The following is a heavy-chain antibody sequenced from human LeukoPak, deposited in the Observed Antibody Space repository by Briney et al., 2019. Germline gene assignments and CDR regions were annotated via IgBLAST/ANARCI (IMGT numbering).Heavy chain of an antibody. Sequence: SETLSLTCTVSGGSISGYYWSWIRQPPGKGLEWIGYIYSSGSTNYNPSLKGRVTISIDTSKNQFSLKLSSVTAADTAVYYCAREGRYCSGGSCLISDAFDIWGQGTMVTVSS. V-gene: IGHV4-59*01. D-gene: IGHD2-15*01. CDR1: GGSISGYY. CDR3: AREGRYCSGGSCLISDAFDI. J-gene: IGHJ3*02. CDR2: IYSSGST.